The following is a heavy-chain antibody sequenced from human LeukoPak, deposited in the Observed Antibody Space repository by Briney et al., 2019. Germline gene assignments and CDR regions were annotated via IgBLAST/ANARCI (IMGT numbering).Heavy chain of an antibody. V-gene: IGHV3-23*01. CDR3: ATTLDYYDSSGYVMYYFDY. Sequence: GGSLRLSCAASGFTFSSYAMSWVRQAPGKGLEGVSAISGSGGSTYYADSVKGRFTVSRDNSKNTLYLQMNSLRAEDTAVYYCATTLDYYDSSGYVMYYFDYWGQGTLVTVSS. J-gene: IGHJ4*02. D-gene: IGHD3-22*01. CDR1: GFTFSSYA. CDR2: ISGSGGST.